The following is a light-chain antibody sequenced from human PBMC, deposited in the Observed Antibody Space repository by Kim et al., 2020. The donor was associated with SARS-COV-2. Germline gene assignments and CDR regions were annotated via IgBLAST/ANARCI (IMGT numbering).Light chain of an antibody. CDR1: QSVNSEY. V-gene: IGKV3-20*01. CDR3: QQYGGSPRYS. J-gene: IGKJ2*01. CDR2: ATS. Sequence: DIVLTQSPGPLSLSPGERATLSCRATQSVNSEYFAWYQHKPGQAPRLLIYATSTRATGIPDRFSGSGSGTDFTLTINRLEPEDFAMYYCQQYGGSPRYSFGQGTKLEI.